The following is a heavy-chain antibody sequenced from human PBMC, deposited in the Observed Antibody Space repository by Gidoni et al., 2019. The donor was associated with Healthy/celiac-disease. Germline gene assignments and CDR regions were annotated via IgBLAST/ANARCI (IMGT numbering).Heavy chain of an antibody. J-gene: IGHJ6*02. D-gene: IGHD4-17*01. CDR3: AKAMTTVTYYYYGMDV. Sequence: EVQLLESGGGLVQPGGSLRLSCAASVFTFSSYAMGWVRQAPGKGLEWVSAMSGSGGSTYYADSVKGRFTISRDNSKNTLYLQMNSLRAEDTAVYYCAKAMTTVTYYYYGMDVWGQGTTVTVSS. CDR1: VFTFSSYA. CDR2: MSGSGGST. V-gene: IGHV3-23*01.